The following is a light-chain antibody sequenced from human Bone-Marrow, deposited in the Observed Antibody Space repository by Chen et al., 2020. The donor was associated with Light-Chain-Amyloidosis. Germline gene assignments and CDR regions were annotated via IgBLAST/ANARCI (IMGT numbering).Light chain of an antibody. CDR2: GSS. CDR3: QQYGTSPLT. Sequence: EIVFTQSPVTRSLSPGEGDNLSCRASQTISSNYLTWYQQKRGQAPRLLIYGSSSRATGIPDRFTGSGSGTDFTLTINRLEPEDFAMYYCQQYGTSPLTFGGGTKVEIK. V-gene: IGKV3-20*01. J-gene: IGKJ4*01. CDR1: QTISSNY.